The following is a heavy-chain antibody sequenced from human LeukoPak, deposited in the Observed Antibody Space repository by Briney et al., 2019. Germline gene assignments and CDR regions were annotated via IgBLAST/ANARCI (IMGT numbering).Heavy chain of an antibody. CDR2: IRSTGDYI. CDR1: GDGFTRHT. Sequence: GGSLRLSCAGSGDGFTRHTMNWVRRAPGKGLDWISYIRSTGDYIYYADSVKGRFTTSRDNARTSVYLQMNSLRVEDTAIYYCAREYDSRARFDSWGQGTLVTVSS. V-gene: IGHV3-21*05. CDR3: AREYDSRARFDS. D-gene: IGHD6-13*01. J-gene: IGHJ4*02.